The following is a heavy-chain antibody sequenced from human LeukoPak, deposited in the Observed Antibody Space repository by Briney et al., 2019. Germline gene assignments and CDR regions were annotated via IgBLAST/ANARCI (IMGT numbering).Heavy chain of an antibody. CDR1: GYTFTGYY. J-gene: IGHJ5*02. CDR3: ARDLVAGTNWFDP. D-gene: IGHD6-19*01. CDR2: INPNSGGT. Sequence: GASVKVSCKASGYTFTGYYMHWVRQAPGQGLEWMGWINPNSGGTNYAQKFQGRVTMTRDTSISTAYMELSRLRSDDTAVYYCARDLVAGTNWFDPWGQGTLVTVSS. V-gene: IGHV1-2*02.